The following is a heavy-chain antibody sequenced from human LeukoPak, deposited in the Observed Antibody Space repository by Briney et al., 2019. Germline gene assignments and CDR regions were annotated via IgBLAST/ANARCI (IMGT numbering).Heavy chain of an antibody. J-gene: IGHJ4*02. CDR3: AKDNRGWAFDY. Sequence: PGGSLRLSCAASGFTFSTYGMHWVRQAPGKGLEWVAFIRFDGSGKYYADSVKGRFTISRDHSKNTLYLQIDSLRTEDTAVYYCAKDNRGWAFDYWGQGTLVTVSS. V-gene: IGHV3-30*02. D-gene: IGHD6-19*01. CDR2: IRFDGSGK. CDR1: GFTFSTYG.